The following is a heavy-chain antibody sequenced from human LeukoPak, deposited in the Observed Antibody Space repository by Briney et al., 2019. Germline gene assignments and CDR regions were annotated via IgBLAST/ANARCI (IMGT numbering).Heavy chain of an antibody. CDR1: GYSISSGYY. Sequence: PSETLSLTCAVSGYSISSGYYWGWIRQPPGMGLEWIGSIYYGGNTYYNPSLKSRVTIPEDTPKNQFSLKLSSVTAADTAVYYCTRAPYCSGGSCYQRVPDYWGQGTLVTVSS. V-gene: IGHV4-38-2*01. J-gene: IGHJ4*02. CDR2: IYYGGNT. CDR3: TRAPYCSGGSCYQRVPDY. D-gene: IGHD2-15*01.